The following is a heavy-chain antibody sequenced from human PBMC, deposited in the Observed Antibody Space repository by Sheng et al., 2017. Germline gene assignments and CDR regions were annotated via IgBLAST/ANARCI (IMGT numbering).Heavy chain of an antibody. J-gene: IGHJ5*02. CDR2: IIPIFGTI. D-gene: IGHD2-21*01. V-gene: IGHV1-69*05. CDR3: AKDEMSDWGINWFDP. Sequence: QVHLVQSGAEVKKPGSSVKVSCKASGGTFSTYTITWVRQAPGQGLEWMGGIIPIFGTINYAQRFQGRVTITTDESTSTAYMELSSLTSEDTAVYYCAKDEMSDWGINWFDPWGQGTLV. CDR1: GGTFSTYT.